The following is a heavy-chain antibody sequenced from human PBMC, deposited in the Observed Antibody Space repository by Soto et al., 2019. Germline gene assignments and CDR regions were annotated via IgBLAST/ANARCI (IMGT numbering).Heavy chain of an antibody. CDR3: ARRIQWEPRSNWFDP. V-gene: IGHV1-69*13. D-gene: IGHD1-26*01. CDR1: GGTFSSYA. Sequence: SVKVSCKASGGTFSSYAISWVRQAPGQGLEWMGGIIPIFGTANYAQKFQGRVTITADESTSTAYMELSSLRSEDTAVYYCARRIQWEPRSNWFDPWGQGTLVTVSS. J-gene: IGHJ5*02. CDR2: IIPIFGTA.